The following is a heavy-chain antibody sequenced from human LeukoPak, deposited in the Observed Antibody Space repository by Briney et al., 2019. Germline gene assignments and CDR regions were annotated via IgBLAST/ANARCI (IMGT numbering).Heavy chain of an antibody. Sequence: TGGSLRLSCAVSGLTFSSHSMNWVRQAPGKGLEWLSHISSSSSTIYYADSVKGRFTISRDNAKNSLYLQMNSLGAEDTAVYYCARDDKYAFDIWGQGTMVTVSS. CDR1: GLTFSSHS. V-gene: IGHV3-48*01. CDR2: ISSSSSTI. CDR3: ARDDKYAFDI. J-gene: IGHJ3*02.